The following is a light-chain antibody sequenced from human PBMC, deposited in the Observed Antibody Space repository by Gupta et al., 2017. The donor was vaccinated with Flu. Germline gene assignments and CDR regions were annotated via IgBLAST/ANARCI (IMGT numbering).Light chain of an antibody. V-gene: IGLV2-23*02. CDR3: CSYAGSSPYV. J-gene: IGLJ1*01. CDR1: SGDVESYDF. CDR2: EVS. Sequence: QSALTPPASVSGPPAQSITISCTGTSGDVESYDFVSWYQVHPGKAPKLMIYEVSKRPAGVSNRFSGSQSGNTASLTISGRQAEDESDYYCCSYAGSSPYVFGTGTKVTVL.